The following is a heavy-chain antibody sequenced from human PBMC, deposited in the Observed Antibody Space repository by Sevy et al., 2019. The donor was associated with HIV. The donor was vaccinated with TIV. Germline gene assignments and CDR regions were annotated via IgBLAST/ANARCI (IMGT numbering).Heavy chain of an antibody. CDR2: IKQDGSEK. CDR1: GFTFSSYW. Sequence: GGSLRLSCAASGFTFSSYWMNWIRQAPGKGLEWVANIKQDGSEKYYVDSVKGRFTISRDNATNSLYLEMNTLRAEDTAVYYCATSGGENWGQGTLVTVSS. CDR3: ATSGGEN. J-gene: IGHJ4*02. D-gene: IGHD3-16*01. V-gene: IGHV3-7*01.